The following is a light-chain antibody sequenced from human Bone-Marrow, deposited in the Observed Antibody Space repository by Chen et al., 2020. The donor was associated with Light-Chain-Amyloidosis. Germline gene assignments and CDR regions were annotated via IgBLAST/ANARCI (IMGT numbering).Light chain of an antibody. CDR1: VTDVGSYNL. Sequence: QSALTQPASVSGSPGQSSTISCTGTVTDVGSYNLVSWYQQYPGKAPKLLIYEDTKRPSGVSHRFSAAKSGSTSSLTIAGIQAGGGAVSYCCSYAGTPWLFGGGTYLTVL. CDR3: CSYAGTPWL. V-gene: IGLV2-23*01. J-gene: IGLJ3*02. CDR2: EDT.